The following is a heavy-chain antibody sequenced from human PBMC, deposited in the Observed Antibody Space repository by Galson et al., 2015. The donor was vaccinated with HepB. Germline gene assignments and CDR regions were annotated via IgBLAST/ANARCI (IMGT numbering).Heavy chain of an antibody. CDR1: GFTFSSYA. D-gene: IGHD3-16*01. Sequence: LRLSCAASGFTFSSYAMHWVRQAPGKGLEWVTVISYGGSNEYYADSVKGRFTISRDNSNNTLYLQMNSLRAEDTAVYYCARDPYGFDYWGQGTLVTVSS. J-gene: IGHJ4*02. CDR2: ISYGGSNE. CDR3: ARDPYGFDY. V-gene: IGHV3-30*04.